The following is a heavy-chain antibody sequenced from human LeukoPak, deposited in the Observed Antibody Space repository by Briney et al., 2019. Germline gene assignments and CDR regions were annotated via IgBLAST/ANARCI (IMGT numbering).Heavy chain of an antibody. V-gene: IGHV1-2*06. CDR1: GYTFIDYW. CDR2: ININSGGI. J-gene: IGHJ4*02. CDR3: ARDRDGGVGTIDY. Sequence: ASVKVSCKASGYTFIDYWIHWVRQAPGQGLEWMGRININSGGINYAQKFQGRVTMTRATSISPAYMELSRLRFDDTAVYYCARDRDGGVGTIDYWGQGTLVPVSS. D-gene: IGHD3-3*01.